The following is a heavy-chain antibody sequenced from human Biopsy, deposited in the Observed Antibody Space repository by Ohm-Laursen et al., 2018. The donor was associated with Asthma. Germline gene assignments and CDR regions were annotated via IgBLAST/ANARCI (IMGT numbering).Heavy chain of an antibody. CDR3: ARKAGSCTSRTCYSLDF. CDR2: INSVFGTT. V-gene: IGHV1-69*13. CDR1: GGTFNTYV. Sequence: SVKVSCKSLGGTFNTYVIGWVRQAPGRGLEWMGGINSVFGTTTYPQKFQDRVTITADDSTSTVYMELSSLRSEDTAVYYCARKAGSCTSRTCYSLDFWGQGTLVTVSS. J-gene: IGHJ4*02. D-gene: IGHD2-2*01.